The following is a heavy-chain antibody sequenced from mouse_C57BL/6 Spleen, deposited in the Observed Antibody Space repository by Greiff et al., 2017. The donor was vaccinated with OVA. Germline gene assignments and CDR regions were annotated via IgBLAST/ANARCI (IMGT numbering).Heavy chain of an antibody. CDR3: ASYNYTGYYAMDY. D-gene: IGHD2-12*01. J-gene: IGHJ4*01. CDR2: INYDGSST. Sequence: EVQVVESEGGLVQPGSSMKLSCTASGFTFSDYYMAWVRQVPEKGLEWVANINYDGSSTYYLDSLKSRFIISRDNAKNILYLQMSSLKSEDTATYYCASYNYTGYYAMDYWGQGTSVTVSS. V-gene: IGHV5-16*01. CDR1: GFTFSDYY.